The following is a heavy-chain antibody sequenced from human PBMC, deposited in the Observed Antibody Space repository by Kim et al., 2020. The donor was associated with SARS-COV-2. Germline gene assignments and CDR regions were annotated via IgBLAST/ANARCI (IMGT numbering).Heavy chain of an antibody. J-gene: IGHJ4*02. CDR1: GFTFSSYS. CDR2: ISSSSSYI. Sequence: GGSLRLSCAASGFTFSSYSMNWVRQAPGKGLEWVSSISSSSSYIYYADSVKGRFTISRDNAKNSLYLQMNSLRAEDTAVYYCARDLSFYCSGGSCSRGLDYWGQRTLVTVSS. V-gene: IGHV3-21*01. D-gene: IGHD2-15*01. CDR3: ARDLSFYCSGGSCSRGLDY.